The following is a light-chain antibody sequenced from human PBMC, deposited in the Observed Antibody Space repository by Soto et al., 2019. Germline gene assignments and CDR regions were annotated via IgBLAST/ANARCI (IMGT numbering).Light chain of an antibody. CDR1: SSNIGAGYD. CDR3: QSYDSRLSGWV. V-gene: IGLV1-40*01. Sequence: QSVLTQPPSVPGAPGQRVTISCTGSSSNIGAGYDVHWYQQLPGTAPKLLIYGNSNRPSGVPDRFSGYKSGTSASLAITGLQAEDEADYYCQSYDSRLSGWVFGGGTKLTVL. CDR2: GNS. J-gene: IGLJ3*02.